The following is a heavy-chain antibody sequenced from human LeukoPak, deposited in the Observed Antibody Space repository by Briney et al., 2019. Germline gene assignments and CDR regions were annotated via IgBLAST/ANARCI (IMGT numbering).Heavy chain of an antibody. J-gene: IGHJ4*02. V-gene: IGHV1-18*01. CDR3: ARDHSYGDPLYY. CDR2: ISAYNGNT. Sequence: ASAKVSCKASGYTFTSYGISWVRQAPGQGLEWMGWISAYNGNTNYAQKLQGRVTMTTDTSTSTAYMELRSLRSDDTAVYYCARDHSYGDPLYYWGQGTLVTVSS. D-gene: IGHD4-17*01. CDR1: GYTFTSYG.